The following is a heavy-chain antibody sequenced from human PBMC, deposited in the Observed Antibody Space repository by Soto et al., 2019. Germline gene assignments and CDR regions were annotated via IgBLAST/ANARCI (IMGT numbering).Heavy chain of an antibody. V-gene: IGHV3-30*18. CDR2: ISYDGSNK. Sequence: QVQLVESGGGVVQPGRSLRLSCAASGFTFSSYGMHWVRQAPGKGLEWVAVISYDGSNKYYADSVKGRFTISRDNSKNTLYLQMNSLRGEDTAVYYCAKDAYDSSGPGDYWGQGTLVTVSS. CDR3: AKDAYDSSGPGDY. D-gene: IGHD3-22*01. CDR1: GFTFSSYG. J-gene: IGHJ4*02.